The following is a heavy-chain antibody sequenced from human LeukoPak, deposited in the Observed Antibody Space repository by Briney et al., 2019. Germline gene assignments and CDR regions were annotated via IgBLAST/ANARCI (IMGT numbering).Heavy chain of an antibody. D-gene: IGHD5-24*01. CDR3: ARKRWLQWGGYWYFDY. Sequence: GGSLRLSCAAAGFTFSSNWISWVRQAPGKGLEWVANIKQDVSEEKYVDSVKGRFTISRDNAKSSLYLQMNSLRAEDTAVYYCARKRWLQWGGYWYFDYWGQGTLVTVSS. CDR1: GFTFSSNW. V-gene: IGHV3-7*01. CDR2: IKQDVSEE. J-gene: IGHJ4*02.